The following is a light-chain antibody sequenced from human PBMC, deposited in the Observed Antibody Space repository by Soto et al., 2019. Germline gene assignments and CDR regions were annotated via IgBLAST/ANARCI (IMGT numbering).Light chain of an antibody. Sequence: QSVLTQSPSASASLGASVKLTCTLSSGHSSYAIAWHQQQPQKGPRYLMKLNSDGSHSKGDGIPDRFSGSSSGAERYLTISSLQSEDEGDYYCQTWGTDIQVFGTGTKLTVL. J-gene: IGLJ1*01. CDR1: SGHSSYA. CDR3: QTWGTDIQV. CDR2: LNSDGSH. V-gene: IGLV4-69*01.